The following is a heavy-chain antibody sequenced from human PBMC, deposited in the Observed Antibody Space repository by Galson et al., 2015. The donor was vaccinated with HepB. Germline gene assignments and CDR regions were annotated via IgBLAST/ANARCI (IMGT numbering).Heavy chain of an antibody. CDR3: ARDPYYYDSSGYYYFPQYYFDY. CDR2: IWYDGSNK. CDR1: GFTFSSYG. V-gene: IGHV3-33*01. J-gene: IGHJ4*02. Sequence: SLRLSCAASGFTFSSYGMHWVRQAPGKGLEWVAVIWYDGSNKYYADSVKGRFTISRDNSKNTLYLQMNSLRAEDTAVYYCARDPYYYDSSGYYYFPQYYFDYWGQGTLVTVSS. D-gene: IGHD3-22*01.